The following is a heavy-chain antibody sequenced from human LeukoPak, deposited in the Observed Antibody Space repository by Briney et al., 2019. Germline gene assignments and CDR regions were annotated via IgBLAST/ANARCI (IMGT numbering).Heavy chain of an antibody. Sequence: SQTLSLTCAVSGDSLSSGDYSWSWIRQPSGKGLEWLGYIFHSGSSYYNPSLKSRVTISVDKSKNQFSLRLTSVTAADTAVYYCARELWFVNAPGSWFDPWGQGTLVTVSS. V-gene: IGHV4-30-2*01. CDR1: GDSLSSGDYS. D-gene: IGHD3-10*01. CDR2: IFHSGSS. CDR3: ARELWFVNAPGSWFDP. J-gene: IGHJ5*02.